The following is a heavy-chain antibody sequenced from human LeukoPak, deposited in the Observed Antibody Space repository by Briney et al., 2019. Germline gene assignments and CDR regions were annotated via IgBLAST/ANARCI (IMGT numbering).Heavy chain of an antibody. CDR1: GFTFSDYY. Sequence: GGSLRLSCAASGFTFSDYYMSWIRRAPGQGLEWVSYISSSGSTIYYADSVKGRFTISRDNAKNSLYLQMNSLRAEDTAVYYCARDSYGVDYYYYGMDVWGQGTTVTVSS. CDR3: ARDSYGVDYYYYGMDV. D-gene: IGHD5-18*01. CDR2: ISSSGSTI. V-gene: IGHV3-11*01. J-gene: IGHJ6*02.